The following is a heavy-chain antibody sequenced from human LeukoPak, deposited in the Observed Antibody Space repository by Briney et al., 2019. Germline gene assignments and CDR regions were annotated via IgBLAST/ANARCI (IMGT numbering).Heavy chain of an antibody. V-gene: IGHV3-23*01. J-gene: IGHJ6*02. CDR3: AKGLLIKKVSVYGMDV. Sequence: PGGSLRLSCAASGFTFSSYAMNWVRQAPGKGLEWVSTISGSGSSTYYADSVKGRFTISRDNSKNTLYLQMNSLRVEDTAVYYCAKGLLIKKVSVYGMDVWAKGPRSPSP. CDR1: GFTFSSYA. D-gene: IGHD6-6*01. CDR2: ISGSGSST.